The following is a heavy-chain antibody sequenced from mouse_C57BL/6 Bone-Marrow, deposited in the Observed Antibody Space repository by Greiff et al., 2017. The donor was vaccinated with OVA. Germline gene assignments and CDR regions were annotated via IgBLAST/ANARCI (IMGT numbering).Heavy chain of an antibody. CDR3: ARPPLWLRRGGYFDY. V-gene: IGHV5-4*03. CDR2: ISDGGSYT. J-gene: IGHJ2*01. D-gene: IGHD2-2*01. Sequence: EVMLVESGGGLVKPGGSLKLSCAASGFTFSSYAMSWVRQTPEKRLEWVATISDGGSYTYYPDNVKGRFTISRDNAKNHLYLQMGHLKSADTAMYYCARPPLWLRRGGYFDYWGQGTTLTVSS. CDR1: GFTFSSYA.